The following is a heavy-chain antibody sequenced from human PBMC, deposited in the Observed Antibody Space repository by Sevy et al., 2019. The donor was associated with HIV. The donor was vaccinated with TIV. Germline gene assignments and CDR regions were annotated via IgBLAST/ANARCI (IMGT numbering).Heavy chain of an antibody. D-gene: IGHD3-3*01. CDR3: ATYRRYDFWSGPGGITSPRSRSYYFDY. V-gene: IGHV1-24*01. CDR1: GYTLTELS. J-gene: IGHJ4*02. Sequence: ASVKVSCKVSGYTLTELSMHWVRQAPGKGLEWMGGFDPEDGETIYAQKFQGRVTTTEDTSTDTAYMELSSLRSEDTAVYYCATYRRYDFWSGPGGITSPRSRSYYFDYWGQGTLVTVSS. CDR2: FDPEDGET.